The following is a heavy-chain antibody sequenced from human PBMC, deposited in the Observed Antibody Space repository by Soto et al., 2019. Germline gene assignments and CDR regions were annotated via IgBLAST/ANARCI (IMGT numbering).Heavy chain of an antibody. CDR1: GFTFSSYA. CDR3: SRDGLTVTRFDY. D-gene: IGHD4-17*01. V-gene: IGHV3-30-3*01. Sequence: QVQLVESGGGVVQPGRSLSLSCAASGFTFSSYAMHWVRQAPGKGLEWVAVISYDGRNKYYADSVKGRFTISRDNSKNTLYLQMNSMSAEDTAVYDCSRDGLTVTRFDYWGQGTLVTVSS. J-gene: IGHJ4*02. CDR2: ISYDGRNK.